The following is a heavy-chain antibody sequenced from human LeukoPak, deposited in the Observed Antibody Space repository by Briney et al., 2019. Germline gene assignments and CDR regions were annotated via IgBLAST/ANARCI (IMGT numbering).Heavy chain of an antibody. V-gene: IGHV1-69*05. J-gene: IGHJ4*02. Sequence: ASVKVSCKASGGTFSSYAISWVRQAPGQGLGWMGGIIPIFGTANYAQKFQGRVTITTDEPTSTAYMERSSLRSEDTAVYYCAREKRMAYGGNAYFDYWGQGTLVTVPS. CDR2: IIPIFGTA. D-gene: IGHD4-23*01. CDR3: AREKRMAYGGNAYFDY. CDR1: GGTFSSYA.